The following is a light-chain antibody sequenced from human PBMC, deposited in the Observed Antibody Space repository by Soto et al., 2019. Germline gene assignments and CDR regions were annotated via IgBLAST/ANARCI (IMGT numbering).Light chain of an antibody. Sequence: EIVLTQSPATLSLSPGERATLSCGASQSVNSRYLAWYQQKPGLAPRVLIYDASTRATGTPERFSGSGSGTDFTLTISRLEPEDFAVYYCQQYDSSLYTFGQGTKLEIK. V-gene: IGKV3D-20*01. J-gene: IGKJ2*01. CDR1: QSVNSRY. CDR2: DAS. CDR3: QQYDSSLYT.